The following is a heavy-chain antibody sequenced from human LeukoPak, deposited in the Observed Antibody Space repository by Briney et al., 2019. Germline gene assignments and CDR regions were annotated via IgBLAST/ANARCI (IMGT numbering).Heavy chain of an antibody. CDR3: ARSTRLGLYYYYYYMDV. V-gene: IGHV1-8*01. Sequence: GASVKVSCKASGYTFTSYDINWVRQATGQGLEWMGWMNPNSGNTGYAQKFQGRVTMARNTSISTAYMELSSLRSEDTAVYYCARSTRLGLYYYYYYMDVWGKGTTVTVSS. CDR1: GYTFTSYD. J-gene: IGHJ6*03. D-gene: IGHD1-26*01. CDR2: MNPNSGNT.